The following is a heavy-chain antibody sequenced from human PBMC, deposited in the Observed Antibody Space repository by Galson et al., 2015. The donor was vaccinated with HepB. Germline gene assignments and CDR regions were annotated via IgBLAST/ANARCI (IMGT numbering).Heavy chain of an antibody. CDR2: IKSKTDGGTT. J-gene: IGHJ5*02. Sequence: SLRLSCAASGFSFRNAWMSWVRQAPGKGLEWVGRIKSKTDGGTTDYAAPVKSRFTISRDDSKNTLYLQTSSLKTEETAVYFCATEEIDYYGDFRNWFDPWGQGTLVTVSS. CDR1: GFSFRNAW. CDR3: ATEEIDYYGDFRNWFDP. V-gene: IGHV3-15*01. D-gene: IGHD4-17*01.